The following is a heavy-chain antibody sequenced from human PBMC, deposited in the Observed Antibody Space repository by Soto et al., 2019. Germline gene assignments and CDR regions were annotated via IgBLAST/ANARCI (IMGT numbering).Heavy chain of an antibody. V-gene: IGHV3-23*01. CDR1: GFTFSNYA. J-gene: IGHJ5*02. CDR2: FTRNGNT. Sequence: GGSLRLSCAASGFTFSNYAMSWVRQPPGKGLEWVSTFTRNGNTYYADSVKGRFTISRDNSKNTLYLQMNSLRAEDTAVYYCAKGDIVVVPAAMSWFDPWGQGTLVTSPQ. CDR3: AKGDIVVVPAAMSWFDP. D-gene: IGHD2-2*01.